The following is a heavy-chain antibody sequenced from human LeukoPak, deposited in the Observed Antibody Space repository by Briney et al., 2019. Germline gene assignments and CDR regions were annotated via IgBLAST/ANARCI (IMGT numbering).Heavy chain of an antibody. D-gene: IGHD4-17*01. CDR1: GGTFSSYA. CDR2: IIPIFGTA. J-gene: IGHJ4*02. V-gene: IGHV1-69*13. CDR3: ARRPQSGDYFDY. Sequence: SVKVSCEASGGTFSSYAISWVRQAPGQGLEWMGGIIPIFGTANYAQKFQGRVTITADESTSTAYMELSSLKASDTAMYYCARRPQSGDYFDYWGQGTLVTVSS.